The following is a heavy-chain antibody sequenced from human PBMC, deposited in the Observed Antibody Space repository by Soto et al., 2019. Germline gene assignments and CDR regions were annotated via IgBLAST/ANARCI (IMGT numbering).Heavy chain of an antibody. CDR2: ISSNGGST. J-gene: IGHJ4*02. CDR1: GFTFSSYA. V-gene: IGHV3-64D*06. Sequence: PGGSLRLSCSASGFTFSSYAMHWVRQAPGKGLEYVSVISSNGGSTYYADSVKGRFTISRDNSKNTLYLQMSSLRAEDTAVYYCVKILQYSYRLPHWGQGTLVTVSS. CDR3: VKILQYSYRLPH. D-gene: IGHD5-18*01.